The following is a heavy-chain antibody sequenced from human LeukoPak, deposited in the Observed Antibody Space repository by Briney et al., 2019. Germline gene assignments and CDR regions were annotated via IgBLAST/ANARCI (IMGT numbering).Heavy chain of an antibody. CDR1: GFTFSNYA. CDR2: IRSTGGTT. CDR3: ASARGSNYGSLGD. V-gene: IGHV3-23*01. Sequence: GGSLRLSCGASGFTFSNYAMSWVRQAPGKGLESVSDIRSTGGTTAYADSVKGRFTISRDNSRNTLYLQMNSLRAEDTAVYYCASARGSNYGSLGDWGQGTLVTVSS. J-gene: IGHJ4*02. D-gene: IGHD5-18*01.